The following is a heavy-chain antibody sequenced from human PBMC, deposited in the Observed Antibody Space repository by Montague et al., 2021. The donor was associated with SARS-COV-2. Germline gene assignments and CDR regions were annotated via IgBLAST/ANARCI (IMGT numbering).Heavy chain of an antibody. CDR2: MYNSEKI. V-gene: IGHV4-59*13. J-gene: IGHJ6*03. D-gene: IGHD2-15*01. CDR1: GASISSYS. Sequence: SETLSLTCTVSGASISSYSWSWIRQPPGKGLERIGYMYNSEKINYNPSLQSRVTISVDTSEGQLSLKLNSVTAADTAVYFCARAIVSGLCSGGSCYKGYYYYMDVWGKGTTVTVSS. CDR3: ARAIVSGLCSGGSCYKGYYYYMDV.